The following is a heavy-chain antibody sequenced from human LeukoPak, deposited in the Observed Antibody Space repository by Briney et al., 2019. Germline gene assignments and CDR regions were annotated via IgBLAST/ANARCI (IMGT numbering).Heavy chain of an antibody. CDR1: GFTFSSYG. V-gene: IGHV3-33*06. Sequence: PGGSLRLSCAASGFTFSSYGMHWVRQAPGKGLERVAVIWYDGSNKYYADSVKGRFTISRDNSKNTLYLQMNSLRAEDTAVYYCAKEATVSTYYYYYYMDVWGKGTTVTVSS. CDR3: AKEATVSTYYYYYYMDV. CDR2: IWYDGSNK. J-gene: IGHJ6*03. D-gene: IGHD4-17*01.